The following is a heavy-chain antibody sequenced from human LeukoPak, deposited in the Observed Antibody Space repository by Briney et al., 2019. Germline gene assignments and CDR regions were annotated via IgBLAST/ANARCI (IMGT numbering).Heavy chain of an antibody. CDR2: ISIGGNT. D-gene: IGHD6-19*01. CDR1: GFTFSTYA. Sequence: GGFLRLSCAASGFTFSTYAMTWVRQAPGKGLHYVSAISIGGNTFYADSVKGRFTISRDNSKNTLYLQMSSLRVEDTAAYYCARIVQWPKGFDHWGQGTLVTVSS. V-gene: IGHV3-23*01. CDR3: ARIVQWPKGFDH. J-gene: IGHJ4*02.